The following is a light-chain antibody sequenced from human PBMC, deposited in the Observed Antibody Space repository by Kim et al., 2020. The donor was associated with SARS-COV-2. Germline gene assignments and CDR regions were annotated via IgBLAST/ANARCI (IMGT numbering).Light chain of an antibody. J-gene: IGKJ4*01. V-gene: IGKV1-39*01. CDR2: TAS. CDR1: QSISNY. CDR3: QQSYSSLRT. Sequence: DIQMTQSPSSLSASVGDRVTITCRASQSISNYLNWYQQKLGKAPKLLIYTASRLQSGVPSRFSGSGSGTDFTLTISSLQPEDFATYYCQQSYSSLRTFGGGTKVDIK.